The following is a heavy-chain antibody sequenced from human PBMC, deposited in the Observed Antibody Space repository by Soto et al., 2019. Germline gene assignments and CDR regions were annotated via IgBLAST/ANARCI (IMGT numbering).Heavy chain of an antibody. V-gene: IGHV2-26*01. CDR1: GFSLSNARMG. Sequence: QVTLKESGPVLVKPTETLTLTCTVSGFSLSNARMGVSWIRQPPGKALEWLAHIFSNDEKSYSTSLKSRLTISKDTSKVQVVLTMTNTDPVDTATYYCARIVAVAPCAFDIWGQGTMVTVSS. CDR3: ARIVAVAPCAFDI. CDR2: IFSNDEK. D-gene: IGHD6-19*01. J-gene: IGHJ3*02.